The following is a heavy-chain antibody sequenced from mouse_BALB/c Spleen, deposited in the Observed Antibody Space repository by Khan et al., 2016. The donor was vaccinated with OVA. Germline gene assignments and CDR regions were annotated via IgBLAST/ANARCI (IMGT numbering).Heavy chain of an antibody. J-gene: IGHJ4*01. CDR2: ISRGGSRT. V-gene: IGHV5-12-2*01. Sequence: EVELVESGGGLVQPGGSLKLSCAASGFTFSSYTMSWVRQTPEKRLEWVAFISRGGSRTYYPDTVKGRFTSSRDNAKNTLYLQMSSLKSEDTAMYYWARPSTTEYDYGMDYWGQGTSVTVSS. D-gene: IGHD1-1*01. CDR1: GFTFSSYT. CDR3: ARPSTTEYDYGMDY.